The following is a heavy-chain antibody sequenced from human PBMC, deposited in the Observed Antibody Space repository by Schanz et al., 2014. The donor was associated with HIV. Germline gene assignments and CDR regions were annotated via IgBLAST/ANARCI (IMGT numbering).Heavy chain of an antibody. J-gene: IGHJ4*02. CDR1: GLTFSRHA. D-gene: IGHD6-19*01. V-gene: IGHV3-23*01. CDR3: AKMARSVAANTNFDY. Sequence: EVQLLESGGHLVQPGGSLRLSCAASGLTFSRHAMSWVRQAPGKGLEWVSVISGSGFTTYYADSVQGRFTISRDNSKNTLYLQMSSLRVEDTAVYYCAKMARSVAANTNFDYWGQGTLVTVSS. CDR2: ISGSGFTT.